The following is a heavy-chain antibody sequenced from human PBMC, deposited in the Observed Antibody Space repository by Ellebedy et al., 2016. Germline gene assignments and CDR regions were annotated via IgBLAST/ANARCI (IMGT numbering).Heavy chain of an antibody. CDR2: INHSGST. CDR3: ARGWEDGYNFLYY. CDR1: GGSFSGYY. V-gene: IGHV4-34*01. J-gene: IGHJ4*02. D-gene: IGHD5-24*01. Sequence: SETLSLTXAVYGGSFSGYYWSWIRQPPGKGLEWIGEINHSGSTNSNPSLKSRVTISVDTSKNQFSLKLSSVTAADTAVYYCARGWEDGYNFLYYWGRGTPVTVSS.